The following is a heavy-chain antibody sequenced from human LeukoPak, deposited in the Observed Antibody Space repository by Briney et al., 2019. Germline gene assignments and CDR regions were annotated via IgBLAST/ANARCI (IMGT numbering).Heavy chain of an antibody. CDR3: ARGYSHGSATFDY. J-gene: IGHJ4*02. CDR1: GFTFSSYP. V-gene: IGHV3-30-3*01. CDR2: ISYDGSNE. D-gene: IGHD5-18*01. Sequence: GGSLRLSCAAFGFTFSSYPMHWVRQAPGKGLGWVTLISYDGSNEYYADSVKGRFTISRDNSKNTLYLQMNSLRGEDTAVYYCARGYSHGSATFDYWGQGILVTVSS.